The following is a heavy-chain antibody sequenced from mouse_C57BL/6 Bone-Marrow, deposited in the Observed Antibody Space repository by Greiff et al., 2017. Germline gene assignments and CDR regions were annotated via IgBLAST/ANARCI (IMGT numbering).Heavy chain of an antibody. V-gene: IGHV5-17*01. J-gene: IGHJ3*01. CDR2: ISSGSSTI. CDR3: ARPRLLY. Sequence: EVKLMESGGGLVKPGGSLKLSCAASGFTFSDYGMHWVRQAPEKGLEWVAYISSGSSTIYYADTVKGRFTISRDNAKNTLFLHMTSQRSEDTAMYYCARPRLLYWGQGTLVTVSA. D-gene: IGHD6-1*01. CDR1: GFTFSDYG.